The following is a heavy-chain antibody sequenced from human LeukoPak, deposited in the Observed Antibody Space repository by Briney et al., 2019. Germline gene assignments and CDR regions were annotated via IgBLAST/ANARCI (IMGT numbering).Heavy chain of an antibody. J-gene: IGHJ4*02. Sequence: PGRSLRLSCAASGFTFDDYAMHWVRQAPGKGLEWVPGISWNSGSIGYADSVKGRFTISRDNAKNSLYLQMNSLRAEDTALYYCAKVRWRYQLLIYFDYWGQGTLVTVSS. CDR2: ISWNSGSI. CDR1: GFTFDDYA. CDR3: AKVRWRYQLLIYFDY. V-gene: IGHV3-9*01. D-gene: IGHD2-2*01.